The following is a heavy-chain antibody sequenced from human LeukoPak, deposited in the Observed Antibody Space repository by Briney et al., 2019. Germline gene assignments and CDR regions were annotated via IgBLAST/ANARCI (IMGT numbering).Heavy chain of an antibody. CDR2: IYTSGST. D-gene: IGHD2-2*02. J-gene: IGHJ4*02. V-gene: IGHV4-38-2*02. CDR1: GYSISSGYY. Sequence: PSETLSLTCTVSGYSISSGYYWGWILQPPGKGLEWIGRIYTSGSTNYNPSLKSRVTISVDTSKNQFSLKLSSVTAADTAVYYCAREHPAAITYYWGQGTLVTVSS. CDR3: AREHPAAITYY.